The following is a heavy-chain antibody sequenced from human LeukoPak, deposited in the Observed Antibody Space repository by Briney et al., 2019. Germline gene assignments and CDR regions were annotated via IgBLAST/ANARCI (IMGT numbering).Heavy chain of an antibody. Sequence: KPGGSLRLSCAASGFTFNNAWMTWVRQAPGKGLEWVGRIKSKTDGGTTDYAAPVKGRFTISRDDSKYTLYLQMNSLKTEDTAVYYCTTGITMVRGVIHLIDYWGQGTLVTVSS. V-gene: IGHV3-15*01. D-gene: IGHD3-10*01. J-gene: IGHJ4*02. CDR2: IKSKTDGGTT. CDR1: GFTFNNAW. CDR3: TTGITMVRGVIHLIDY.